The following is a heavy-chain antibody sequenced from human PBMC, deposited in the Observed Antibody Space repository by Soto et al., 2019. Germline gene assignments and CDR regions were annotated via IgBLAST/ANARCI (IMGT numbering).Heavy chain of an antibody. J-gene: IGHJ6*02. Sequence: GASVKVSCKPSGYTFTAHYMHWVRQAPGQGLEWMGRINPSSGGSNYAQKFQGRVTMSRDTSISTVHMDLSGLRSDDTAVYYCVKDRDSNTWPSRDVWGPGTTVTVSS. CDR1: GYTFTAHY. CDR2: INPSSGGS. CDR3: VKDRDSNTWPSRDV. V-gene: IGHV1-2*06. D-gene: IGHD3-22*01.